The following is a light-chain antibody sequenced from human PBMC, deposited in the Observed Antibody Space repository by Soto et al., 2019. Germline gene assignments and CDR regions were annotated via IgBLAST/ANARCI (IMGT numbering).Light chain of an antibody. V-gene: IGLV2-23*02. CDR2: EVS. CDR1: SSDVGSNNL. CDR3: CSYAGRSAADV. Sequence: QSALSQPASVSGSPGQSITISCTGTSSDVGSNNLVSWYQQHPGKAPKLMIYEVSKRPSGISNRFSGSKSGNTASLTISGLQAEDEADYYRCSYAGRSAADVFGAGTKLTVL. J-gene: IGLJ1*01.